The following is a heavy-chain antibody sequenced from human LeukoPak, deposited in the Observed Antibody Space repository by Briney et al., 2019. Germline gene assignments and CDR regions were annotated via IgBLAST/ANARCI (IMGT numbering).Heavy chain of an antibody. D-gene: IGHD6-6*01. CDR3: AKYFVHSSSTYNWFDA. J-gene: IGHJ5*02. CDR1: GFTFSAYG. CDR2: LRFDGNNK. V-gene: IGHV3-30*02. Sequence: GGSVRLSCAASGFTFSAYGMHWVRQARGKGLEWVAFLRFDGNNKYYTDSVKGRFTISRDNSKNTLYLQMHSLRPEDTAVYNCAKYFVHSSSTYNWFDAWGRGTVVIVSS.